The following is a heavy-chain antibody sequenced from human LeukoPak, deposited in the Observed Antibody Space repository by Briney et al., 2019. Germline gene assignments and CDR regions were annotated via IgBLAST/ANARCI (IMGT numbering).Heavy chain of an antibody. CDR3: ARVAGFCSSSRCYSDY. CDR1: GFTFSDYN. CDR2: TSSLGTYI. V-gene: IGHV3-21*01. D-gene: IGHD2-2*02. Sequence: GGSLRLSCAVSGFTFSDYNMNWVRQAPGKGLEWVSSTSSLGTYIYYADSVKGRFTISRDSGNNSLSLQMNSLRAEDTAVYYCARVAGFCSSSRCYSDYWGQGTLVTVSS. J-gene: IGHJ4*02.